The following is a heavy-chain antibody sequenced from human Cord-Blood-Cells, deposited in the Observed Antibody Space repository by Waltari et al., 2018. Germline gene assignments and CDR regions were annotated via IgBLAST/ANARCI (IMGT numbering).Heavy chain of an antibody. CDR1: GYTFTGYY. D-gene: IGHD1-26*01. Sequence: QVQLVQSGAEVKKPGASVKVSCTASGYTFTGYYMHWVRQAPGQGLEWMGWINPKRGGTNSAQKFQGKVNMTRDTSISTGYKELSRLRSDDTAVYYCAREFYRGGDLDYWGQGTLVTVSS. CDR2: INPKRGGT. J-gene: IGHJ4*02. CDR3: AREFYRGGDLDY. V-gene: IGHV1-2*02.